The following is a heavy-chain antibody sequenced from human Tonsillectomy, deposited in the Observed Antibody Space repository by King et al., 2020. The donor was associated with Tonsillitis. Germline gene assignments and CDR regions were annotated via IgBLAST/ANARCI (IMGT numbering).Heavy chain of an antibody. Sequence: VQLVESGGGLVQPGRSLRLSCAASGFTFDDYAMHWVRQAPGKGLEWVSGLSWNSGDIFYADSVKARFTISRDNAKNSLYLQMNSLRPEDTALYFCTKDVGTYGTHAVLESWGQGTLVTVSS. CDR1: GFTFDDYA. V-gene: IGHV3-9*01. J-gene: IGHJ5*02. CDR2: LSWNSGDI. CDR3: TKDVGTYGTHAVLES. D-gene: IGHD1-1*01.